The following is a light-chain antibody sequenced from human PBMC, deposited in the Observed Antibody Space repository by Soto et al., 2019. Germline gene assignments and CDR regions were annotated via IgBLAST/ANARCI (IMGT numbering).Light chain of an antibody. CDR3: SSFAGSSTWV. CDR1: SSDVGSYNL. V-gene: IGLV2-23*01. J-gene: IGLJ3*02. CDR2: EDI. Sequence: QSALTQPASVSGSPGQSITISCTGTSSDVGSYNLVSWYQQHPGKAPKLMIYEDIKRPSGVSNRFSGSKSGNTASLTISGLQAEDEADYYCSSFAGSSTWVFGGGTKLTVL.